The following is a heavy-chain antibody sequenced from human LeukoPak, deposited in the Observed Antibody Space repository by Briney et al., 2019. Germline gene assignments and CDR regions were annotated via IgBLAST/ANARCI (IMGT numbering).Heavy chain of an antibody. CDR2: ISGSGT. V-gene: IGHV3-23*01. J-gene: IGHJ3*02. CDR1: GFTFRSYA. CDR3: ARDPNGDYIGAFDM. Sequence: GGSLRLSCATSGFTFRSYAMIWVRQAPERGLQWVSGISGSGTHYADFAKGRFTISRDNSKNTLYLQMNSLRAEDTATYYCARDPNGDYIGAFDMWGQGTMVTVSS. D-gene: IGHD4-17*01.